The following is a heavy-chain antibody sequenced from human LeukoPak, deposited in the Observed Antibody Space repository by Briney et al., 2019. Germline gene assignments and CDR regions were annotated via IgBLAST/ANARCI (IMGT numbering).Heavy chain of an antibody. CDR1: GGSISNSY. CDR3: ARGYDIDV. Sequence: SETLPLTCTISGGSISNSYWSWIRQPPGKPLEWIGYIYYTGTTKYNPSLKSRATISLDTSKNQFSLKLTSVTAADTALFFCARGYDIDVWGQGTTVTVSS. CDR2: IYYTGTT. V-gene: IGHV4-59*01. J-gene: IGHJ6*02.